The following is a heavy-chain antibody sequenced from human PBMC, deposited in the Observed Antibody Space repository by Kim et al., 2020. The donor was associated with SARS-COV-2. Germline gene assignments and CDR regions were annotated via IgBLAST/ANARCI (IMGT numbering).Heavy chain of an antibody. CDR2: NTGNP. V-gene: IGHV7-4-1*02. J-gene: IGHJ4*02. D-gene: IGHD3-3*01. CDR3: ARTKGADY. Sequence: NTGNPTYAQGFTGRLVFTLDTSLNTAYLQISSLKAEDTVVYYCARTKGADYWGQGTLVTVSS.